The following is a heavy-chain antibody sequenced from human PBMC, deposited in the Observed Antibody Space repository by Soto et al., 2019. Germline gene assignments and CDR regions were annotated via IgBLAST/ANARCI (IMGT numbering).Heavy chain of an antibody. CDR1: GYAFSNFG. J-gene: IGHJ4*02. D-gene: IGHD4-17*01. CDR3: ARAIAGGYGHTTLDF. CDR2: IFAYNGHA. V-gene: IGHV1-18*04. Sequence: QVQLVQSGPEVKKPGASVKVSCRASGYAFSNFGFDWVRQAPGQGLEWMGWIFAYNGHADYAQKLQGRLTLTTDSSTSTAYMELRWLTSDDTAVYYCARAIAGGYGHTTLDFWGQGTLVTVSS.